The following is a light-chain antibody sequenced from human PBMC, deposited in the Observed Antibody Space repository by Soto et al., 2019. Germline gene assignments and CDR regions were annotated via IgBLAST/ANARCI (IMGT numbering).Light chain of an antibody. J-gene: IGLJ2*01. V-gene: IGLV1-44*01. CDR2: SNN. Sequence: QSVLTQPPSASGTPGQRVTISCSGSNSNVGNNTVNWYQQLPGTAPKLLIESNNERPSGVPDRFSGSKSATSASLAISGLQSEDESDYYCSAWDDSLNGVLVGGGTKLTVL. CDR1: NSNVGNNT. CDR3: SAWDDSLNGVL.